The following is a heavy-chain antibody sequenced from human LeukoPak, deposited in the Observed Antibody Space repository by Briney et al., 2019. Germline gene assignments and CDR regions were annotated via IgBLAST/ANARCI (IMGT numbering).Heavy chain of an antibody. J-gene: IGHJ6*02. CDR3: ARDTSPLAVSYYYGMDV. V-gene: IGHV1-69*04. CDR1: GGTFSSYA. Sequence: ASVKVSCKASGGTFSSYAISWVRQAPGQGLEWMGRIIPIFGIANYAQKLQGRVTITADKSTSTAYMELSSLRSEDTAVYYCARDTSPLAVSYYYGMDVWGQGTTVTVSS. D-gene: IGHD6-19*01. CDR2: IIPIFGIA.